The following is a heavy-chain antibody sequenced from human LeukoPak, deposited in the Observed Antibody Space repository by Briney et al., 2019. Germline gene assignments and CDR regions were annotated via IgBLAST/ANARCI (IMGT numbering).Heavy chain of an antibody. CDR3: ARRHGVPWGVYYYYYMDV. D-gene: IGHD3-16*01. V-gene: IGHV4-34*01. CDR1: GGSFSGYY. J-gene: IGHJ6*03. Sequence: SETLSLTCAVYGGSFSGYYWSWIRQPPGKGLEWIGEINHSGSTSYNPSLKSRVAISIDTSKNQFSLKLSSLTAADTAVYYCARRHGVPWGVYYYYYMDVWGKGTTVTVSS. CDR2: INHSGST.